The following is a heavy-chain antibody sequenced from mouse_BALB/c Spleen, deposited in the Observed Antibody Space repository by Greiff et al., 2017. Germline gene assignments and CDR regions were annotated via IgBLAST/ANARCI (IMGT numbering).Heavy chain of an antibody. CDR2: ISSGGSYT. V-gene: IGHV5-6*01. Sequence: EVQVVESGGDLVKPGGSLKLSCAASGFTFSSYGMSWVRQTPDKRLEWVATISSGGSYTYYPDSVKGRFTISSDNAKNTLYLQMSSLKSEDTAMYYCARHEGGSSYLDYWGQGTSVTVSS. CDR1: GFTFSSYG. CDR3: ARHEGGSSYLDY. J-gene: IGHJ4*01. D-gene: IGHD1-1*01.